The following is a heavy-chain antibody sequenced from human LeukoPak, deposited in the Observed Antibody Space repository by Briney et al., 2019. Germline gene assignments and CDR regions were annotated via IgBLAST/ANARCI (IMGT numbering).Heavy chain of an antibody. V-gene: IGHV3-7*01. Sequence: GGSLRLSCTASGFIFRNYWMTGVRQAPGKGLDLVANIQQDGNEKWYVDSVKGRFTISRDNARSSLYLQMNSLRAEDTAVYYCAGSWVYRALDIWGQGTVVTVSS. J-gene: IGHJ3*02. CDR2: IQQDGNEK. CDR3: AGSWVYRALDI. D-gene: IGHD2-8*01. CDR1: GFIFRNYW.